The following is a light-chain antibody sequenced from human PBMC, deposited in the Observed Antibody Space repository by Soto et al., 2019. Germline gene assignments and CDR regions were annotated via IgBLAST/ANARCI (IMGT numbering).Light chain of an antibody. CDR3: CSYAGSNTYV. J-gene: IGLJ1*01. V-gene: IGLV2-23*01. Sequence: LTQPASVSGSPGQSVTISCTGTSSDVVSYSLVSWYQQHPGKAPKLMIYGGDKRPSGVSNRFSGSKSGNTASLTISGLLVEDEADYYCCSYAGSNTYVFETGTKVTVL. CDR2: GGD. CDR1: SSDVVSYSL.